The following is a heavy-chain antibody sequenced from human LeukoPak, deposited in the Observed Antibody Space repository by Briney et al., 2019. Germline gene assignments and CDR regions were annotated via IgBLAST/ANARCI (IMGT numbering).Heavy chain of an antibody. Sequence: SVKVSCKASGGTFSDYVISWVRQAPGQGLNWMGGISPLLGASKHTQNFHDRVTITADESTSTAYVELSDLRSADTAVYYCATYDVLTGFEYWGQGTLVTVSS. CDR1: GGTFSDYV. V-gene: IGHV1-69*13. J-gene: IGHJ4*02. CDR3: ATYDVLTGFEY. CDR2: ISPLLGAS. D-gene: IGHD3-9*01.